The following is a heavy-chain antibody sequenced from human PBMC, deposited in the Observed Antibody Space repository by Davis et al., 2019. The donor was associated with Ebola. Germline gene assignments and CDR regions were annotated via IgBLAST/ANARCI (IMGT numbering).Heavy chain of an antibody. V-gene: IGHV4-39*01. CDR1: GGSIISSSSY. CDR2: IYYNGNT. CDR3: ARQARVGATHIDY. J-gene: IGHJ4*02. Sequence: SETLSLTCTVSGGSIISSSSYWGWIRQPPRKGLEWVGAIYYNGNTYYNPSLKSRVTISADTSKNQFSLKLSSVTAADTAVYYCARQARVGATHIDYWGQGTLVTVSS. D-gene: IGHD1-26*01.